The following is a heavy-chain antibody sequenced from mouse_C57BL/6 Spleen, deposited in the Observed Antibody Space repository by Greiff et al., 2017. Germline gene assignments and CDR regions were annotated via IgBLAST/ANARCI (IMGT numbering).Heavy chain of an antibody. D-gene: IGHD1-1*01. CDR2: IWWDDDK. CDR1: GFSLSTFGMG. V-gene: IGHV8-8*01. Sequence: QVTLKVSGPGILQPSQTLSLTCSFSGFSLSTFGMGVGWIRQPSGKGLEWLAHIWWDDDKYYNPALKSRLTISKDTSKNQVFLKIANVDTADTATYYCARITTVVATVEYYFDYWGQGTTLTVSS. J-gene: IGHJ2*01. CDR3: ARITTVVATVEYYFDY.